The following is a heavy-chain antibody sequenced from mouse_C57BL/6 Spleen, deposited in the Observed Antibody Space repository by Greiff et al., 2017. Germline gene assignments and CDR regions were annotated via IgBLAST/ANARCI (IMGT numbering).Heavy chain of an antibody. CDR2: IYPGGGYT. Sequence: VQLKESGAELVRPGTSVKMSCKASGYTFTNYWIGWAKQRPGHGLEWIGDIYPGGGYTNYNEKFKGKATLTADKSSSTAYMQFSSLTSEDSAIYYCARWGHSNSFDYWGQGTTLTVSS. CDR1: GYTFTNYW. CDR3: ARWGHSNSFDY. J-gene: IGHJ2*01. D-gene: IGHD2-5*01. V-gene: IGHV1-63*01.